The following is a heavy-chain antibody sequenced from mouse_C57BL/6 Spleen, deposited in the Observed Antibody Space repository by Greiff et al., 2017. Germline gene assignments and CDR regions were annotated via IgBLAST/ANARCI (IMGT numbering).Heavy chain of an antibody. CDR3: ARFEHYAMDY. Sequence: VQLKQPGAELVMPGASVKLSCKASGYTFTSYWMHWVKQRPGQGLEWIGEIDPSDSYTNYNQKFKGKSTLTVDKSSSTAYMQLSSLTSEDSAVYYCARFEHYAMDYWGQGTSVTVSS. V-gene: IGHV1-69*01. CDR1: GYTFTSYW. CDR2: IDPSDSYT. J-gene: IGHJ4*01.